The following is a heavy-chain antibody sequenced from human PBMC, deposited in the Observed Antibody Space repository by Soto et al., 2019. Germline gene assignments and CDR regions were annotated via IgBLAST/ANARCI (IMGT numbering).Heavy chain of an antibody. CDR1: GFTVSSNY. Sequence: GGSLRLSCAASGFTVSSNYMSWVRQAPGKGLEWVSVIYSGGSTYYADSVKGRFTISRDNSKNTLYLQMNSLRAEDTAVYYCSKDRRGGRAVLDSWGQGTPVTVSS. D-gene: IGHD2-8*01. V-gene: IGHV3-53*01. CDR3: SKDRRGGRAVLDS. CDR2: IYSGGST. J-gene: IGHJ4*02.